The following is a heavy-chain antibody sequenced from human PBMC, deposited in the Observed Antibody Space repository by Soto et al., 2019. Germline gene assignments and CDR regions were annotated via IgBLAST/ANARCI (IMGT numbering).Heavy chain of an antibody. V-gene: IGHV3-53*01. CDR1: GFTVSSNY. Sequence: EVQLVESGGGLIQPGGSLRLSCAASGFTVSSNYMSWVRQAPGKGLEWVSVIYSGGSTYYADSVKGRFTISRDNSKNTLYLQMNSLRAEDTAVYYCVLPRDSSIYYYYYGMDVWGQGTTVTVSS. CDR2: IYSGGST. CDR3: VLPRDSSIYYYYYGMDV. J-gene: IGHJ6*02. D-gene: IGHD5-18*01.